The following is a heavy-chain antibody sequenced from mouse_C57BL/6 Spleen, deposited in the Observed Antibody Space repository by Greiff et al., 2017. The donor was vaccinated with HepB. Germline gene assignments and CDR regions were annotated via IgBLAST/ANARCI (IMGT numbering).Heavy chain of an antibody. D-gene: IGHD2-4*01. V-gene: IGHV1-15*01. CDR3: TRDYDNAMDY. J-gene: IGHJ4*01. Sequence: VKLVESGAELVRPGASVTLSCKASGYTFTDYEMHWVKQTPVHGLEWIGAIDPEPGGTAYNQKFEGKAILTADKSSSTAYMELRSLTSEDSAVYYCTRDYDNAMDYWGQGTSVTVSS. CDR1: GYTFTDYE. CDR2: IDPEPGGT.